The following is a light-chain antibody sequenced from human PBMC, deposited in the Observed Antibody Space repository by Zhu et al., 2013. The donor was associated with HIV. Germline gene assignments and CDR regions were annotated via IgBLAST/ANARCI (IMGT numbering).Light chain of an antibody. V-gene: IGKV4-1*01. CDR1: QSVLYSSNNKNY. CDR3: QQYYSSPYS. J-gene: IGKJ2*03. Sequence: DIVVTQSPESLAVSLGERATINCKSSQSVLYSSNNKNYLAWYQQKPGQPPKLLISWASTRESGVPDRFSGSESGTDFTLTISTLQAEDVAVYYCQQYYSSPYSFGQGTKVQIK. CDR2: WAS.